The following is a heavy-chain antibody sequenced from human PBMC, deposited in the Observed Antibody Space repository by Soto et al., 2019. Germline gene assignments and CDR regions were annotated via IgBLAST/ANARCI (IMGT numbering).Heavy chain of an antibody. CDR2: IYYSGST. D-gene: IGHD1-26*01. CDR1: GGSISSRDYY. Sequence: SETLSLTCTVSGGSISSRDYYLSWIRQPPGKGLEWIGYIYYSGSTYYNPSLKSRVTISVDTSKNQFSLKLSSVTAADTAVYYCARDTKWELLPNFDYWGQGTLVTVSS. V-gene: IGHV4-30-4*01. CDR3: ARDTKWELLPNFDY. J-gene: IGHJ4*02.